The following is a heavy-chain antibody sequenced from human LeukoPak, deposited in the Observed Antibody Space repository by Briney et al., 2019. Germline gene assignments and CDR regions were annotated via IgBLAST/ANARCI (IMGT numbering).Heavy chain of an antibody. CDR1: GESISSGTW. Sequence: SETLSLTCAVSGESISSGTWWNWVRQPPGKGLEWIGEVYHDGSTKCNPSLKSRVTISVDTSKNQFSLKLSSVTAADTAVYYCARGPPNWGYDYWGQGTLVTVSS. CDR2: VYHDGST. D-gene: IGHD7-27*01. V-gene: IGHV4-4*02. CDR3: ARGPPNWGYDY. J-gene: IGHJ4*02.